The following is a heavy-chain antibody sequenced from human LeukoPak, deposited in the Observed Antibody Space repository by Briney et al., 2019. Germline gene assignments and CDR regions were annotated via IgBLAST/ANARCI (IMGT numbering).Heavy chain of an antibody. Sequence: EGSLRLSCAASGFTFSSYAMSWVRQAPGKGLEWVSAISGSGGSTYYADSVKGRFTISRDNAKNSLYLQMNSLRAEDTAVYYCARIQYYYYMDVWGKGTTVTVSS. CDR3: ARIQYYYYMDV. V-gene: IGHV3-23*01. CDR2: ISGSGGST. J-gene: IGHJ6*03. CDR1: GFTFSSYA.